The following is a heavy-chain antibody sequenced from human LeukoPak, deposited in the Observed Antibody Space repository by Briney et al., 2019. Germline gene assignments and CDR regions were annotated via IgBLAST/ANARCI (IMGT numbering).Heavy chain of an antibody. CDR1: GFTFSNAW. CDR2: ISSSGSSI. J-gene: IGHJ3*02. V-gene: IGHV3-11*04. CDR3: AREASGYSYGLDAFDI. Sequence: PGGSLRLSCVASGFTFSNAWMSRVRQAPGKGLEWVSYISSSGSSIYYADSVKGRFTISRDNAKNSLYLQMNSLRAEDTAVYYCAREASGYSYGLDAFDIWGQGTMVTVSS. D-gene: IGHD5-18*01.